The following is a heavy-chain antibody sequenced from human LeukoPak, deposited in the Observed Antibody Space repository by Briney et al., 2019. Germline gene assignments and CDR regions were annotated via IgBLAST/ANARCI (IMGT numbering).Heavy chain of an antibody. CDR1: GGTFSSYA. J-gene: IGHJ5*02. V-gene: IGHV1-69*04. Sequence: ASVKVSCKASGGTFSSYAISWLRQAPGQGLEWMGRIIPILGIANYAQKFQGRVTITADKSTSTAYMELSSLRSEDTAVYYCARTYQSRIAVAGTRWFDPWGQGTLVTVSS. CDR2: IIPILGIA. CDR3: ARTYQSRIAVAGTRWFDP. D-gene: IGHD6-19*01.